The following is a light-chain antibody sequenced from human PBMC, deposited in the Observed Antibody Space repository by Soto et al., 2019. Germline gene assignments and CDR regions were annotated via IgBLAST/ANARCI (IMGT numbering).Light chain of an antibody. V-gene: IGLV2-14*01. CDR1: SSDAGGYNY. CDR2: EVS. Sequence: QSALTQPASVSGSPGQSITIACTGTSSDAGGYNYVSWYQQHPGKAPKLMIYEVSNRPSGVSNRFSGSKSGNTASLTISGLQAEDEADYYCSSYTSSSTVVFGGGTPLTVL. J-gene: IGLJ2*01. CDR3: SSYTSSSTVV.